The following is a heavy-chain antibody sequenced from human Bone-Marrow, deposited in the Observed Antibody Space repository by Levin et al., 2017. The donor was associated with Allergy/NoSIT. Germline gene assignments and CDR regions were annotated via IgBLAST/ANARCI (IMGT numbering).Heavy chain of an antibody. Sequence: GGSLRLSCRVSGFNVDSKYMTWIRQAPGKGLEWVSIIYRGGGAIYYADSVKGRFTISRDNSKNTLFLEMNDLRVEDTAVYYCASPRPSNGHVGDYWGQGTLVTVSS. CDR2: IYRGGGAI. J-gene: IGHJ4*02. D-gene: IGHD2-8*01. V-gene: IGHV3-66*01. CDR3: ASPRPSNGHVGDY. CDR1: GFNVDSKY.